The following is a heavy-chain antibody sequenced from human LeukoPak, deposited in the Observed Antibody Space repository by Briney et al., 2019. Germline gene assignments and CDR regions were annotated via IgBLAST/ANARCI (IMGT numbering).Heavy chain of an antibody. CDR3: ARDPAPYYYGSGSYYRSLVDV. CDR2: IYYSGST. Sequence: PSETLSLTCTVSGGSISSGDYYWSWIRQPPGKGLEWIGYIYYSGSTYYDPSLKSRVTISVDTSKNQFSLKLSSVTAADTAAYYCARDPAPYYYGSGSYYRSLVDVWGQGTTVTVSS. CDR1: GGSISSGDYY. D-gene: IGHD3-10*01. J-gene: IGHJ6*02. V-gene: IGHV4-30-4*01.